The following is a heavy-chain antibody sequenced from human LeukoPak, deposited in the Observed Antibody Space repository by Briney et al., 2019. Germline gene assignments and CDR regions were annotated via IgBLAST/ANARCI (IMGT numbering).Heavy chain of an antibody. V-gene: IGHV3-74*01. CDR1: GFTFSNYW. Sequence: GGSLRLSCVASGFTFSNYWMLWVRQAPGKGLMWVSLISTDGKSTRYAESVKGRFTVSRDNAKNALYLQMDILRVEDTALYFCVRDYQFIQEVWGQGTTVTVSS. CDR2: ISTDGKST. D-gene: IGHD2-2*01. CDR3: VRDYQFIQEV. J-gene: IGHJ6*02.